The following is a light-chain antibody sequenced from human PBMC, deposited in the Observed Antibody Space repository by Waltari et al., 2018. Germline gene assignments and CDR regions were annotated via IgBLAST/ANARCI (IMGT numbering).Light chain of an antibody. V-gene: IGKV4-1*01. J-gene: IGKJ4*01. CDR1: QSVLYSSNNKNY. CDR3: QQYYSTPLT. Sequence: DIVMTQSLDSLAVSLGERATINCKSSQSVLYSSNNKNYLAWYQQTPGQPPKLLIYWASTRESGVPDRFSGSGSGTDFTLTISSLQAEDVAVYYCQQYYSTPLTFGGGTKVEIK. CDR2: WAS.